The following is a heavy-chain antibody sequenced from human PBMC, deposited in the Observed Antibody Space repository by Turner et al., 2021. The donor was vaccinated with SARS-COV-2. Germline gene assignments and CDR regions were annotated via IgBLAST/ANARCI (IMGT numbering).Heavy chain of an antibody. V-gene: IGHV1-69*01. Sequence: VQLVQSGAEVKKPGSSVKVSCKASGGTFSSYAISWVRQAPGQGLEWMGGIIPIFGTANYAQKFQGRVTITADESTSTAYMELSSLRSEDTAVYYCARARGVDYYDSSGQRFDPWGQGTLVTVSS. CDR2: IIPIFGTA. CDR1: GGTFSSYA. CDR3: ARARGVDYYDSSGQRFDP. D-gene: IGHD3-22*01. J-gene: IGHJ5*02.